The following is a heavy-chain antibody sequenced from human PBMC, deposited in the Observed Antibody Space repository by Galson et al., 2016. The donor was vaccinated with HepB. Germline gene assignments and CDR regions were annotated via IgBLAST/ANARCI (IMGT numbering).Heavy chain of an antibody. J-gene: IGHJ4*02. CDR1: GFPFSTYG. Sequence: SLRLSCAASGFPFSTYGMSWVRQAPGKGLEWVSGISGSGGSIYSADSVKGRFTISRDNPKNTLYLQMNSLRADDTAVYYCAKKSLVAGTATYVFDKWGQGTLVNVSS. CDR2: ISGSGGSI. V-gene: IGHV3-23*01. D-gene: IGHD6-19*01. CDR3: AKKSLVAGTATYVFDK.